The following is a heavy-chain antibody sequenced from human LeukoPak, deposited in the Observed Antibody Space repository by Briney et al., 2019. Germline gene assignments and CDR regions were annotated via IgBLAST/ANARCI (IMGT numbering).Heavy chain of an antibody. CDR3: AKSRPYYYGSGSYSGLYGMDV. D-gene: IGHD3-10*01. CDR2: FSGSGDTT. CDR1: GFPFSSYA. V-gene: IGHV3-23*01. J-gene: IGHJ6*02. Sequence: GGSLRLSCAGSGFPFSSYAMTWAPRAPGKGLDWVSVFSGSGDTTYYADSVKGRFTISRDNSKNTLYLQMNSLRAEDTAVYYCAKSRPYYYGSGSYSGLYGMDVWGQGTTVTVFS.